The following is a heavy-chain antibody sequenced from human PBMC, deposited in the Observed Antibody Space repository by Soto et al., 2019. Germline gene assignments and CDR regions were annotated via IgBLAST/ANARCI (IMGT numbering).Heavy chain of an antibody. CDR2: IYSGGYT. V-gene: IGHV3-53*01. CDR3: ATPAGGGY. Sequence: EVQLVESGGGLIQPGGSLRLSCAVSGFTVSNNYMSWVRQAPGKGLEGVSVIYSGGYTAYGDSVKGRFTISRDNSKNTLSLKINPQRPDDAAVYYWATPAGGGYWGQGTLVTVSS. D-gene: IGHD3-10*01. CDR1: GFTVSNNY. J-gene: IGHJ4*02.